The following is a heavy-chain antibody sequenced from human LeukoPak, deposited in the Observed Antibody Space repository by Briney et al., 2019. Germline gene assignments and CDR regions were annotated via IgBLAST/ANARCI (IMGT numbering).Heavy chain of an antibody. J-gene: IGHJ4*02. CDR2: IYSGGST. D-gene: IGHD3-9*01. CDR1: GFTVSSNY. Sequence: GGSLRLSCAASGFTVSSNYMSWVRQAPGKGLEWVSVIYSGGSTCYADSVKGRFTISRDNSKNTLYLQMNSLRPEDTAFYYCARGDVLTTRLLDSWGLGTLVTVSS. V-gene: IGHV3-53*01. CDR3: ARGDVLTTRLLDS.